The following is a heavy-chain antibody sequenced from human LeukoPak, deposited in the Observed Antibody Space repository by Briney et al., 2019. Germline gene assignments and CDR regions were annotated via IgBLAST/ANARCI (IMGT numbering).Heavy chain of an antibody. CDR3: AKGFNYDFWRVTQAGAHLKADWFDP. D-gene: IGHD3-3*01. Sequence: GGSLRLSCAASGFTFSSYGMHWVRQAPGKGLEWVSGISWNSGSIGYADSVKGRFTISRDNAKNSLYLQMNSLRAEDTALYYCAKGFNYDFWRVTQAGAHLKADWFDPWGQGTLVTVSS. V-gene: IGHV3-9*01. CDR2: ISWNSGSI. J-gene: IGHJ5*02. CDR1: GFTFSSYG.